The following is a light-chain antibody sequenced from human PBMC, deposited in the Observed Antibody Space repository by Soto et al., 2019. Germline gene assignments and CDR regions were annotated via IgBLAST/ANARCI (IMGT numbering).Light chain of an antibody. V-gene: IGKV3-15*01. CDR3: QQYHNWLIT. CDR1: QSVSGN. J-gene: IGKJ5*01. CDR2: GAS. Sequence: EMVMTQSPATLSVSPGERATLSCRASQSVSGNLAWYQQKPGQAPRLLIYGASTRATGIPARFSGSGSGTEFTLTISSLQSEDFAVYYCQQYHNWLITFGQRTRLEIK.